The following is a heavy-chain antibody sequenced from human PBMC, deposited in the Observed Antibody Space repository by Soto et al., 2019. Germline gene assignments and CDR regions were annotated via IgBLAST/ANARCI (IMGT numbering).Heavy chain of an antibody. Sequence: EVQLLESGGGFVQPGGSLRLSCAASGFTFSRYAMSWVRQAPGKGLEWVSVISAGGGSTYYADSVKGRFTNSSDNSKNTLLLRMNSLRVEETAVYYCAKGGGLVIAAAGTGYVEYWGQGTLLT. CDR1: GFTFSRYA. CDR2: ISAGGGST. V-gene: IGHV3-23*01. J-gene: IGHJ4*02. CDR3: AKGGGLVIAAAGTGYVEY. D-gene: IGHD6-13*01.